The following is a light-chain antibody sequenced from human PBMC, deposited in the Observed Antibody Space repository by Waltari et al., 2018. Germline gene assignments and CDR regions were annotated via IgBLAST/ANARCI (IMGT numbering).Light chain of an antibody. CDR2: VVN. CDR3: SSYAASTTF. CDR1: SSDIGSSIL. Sequence: QSALTQPASVSGSPGQSITLSCTGTSSDIGSSILVSWYQQHPGKAPRLMIYVVNRRPSVVADRFSGSKSGNTSSLTIAGLQAEDDADYYCSSYAASTTFFGGGTKVTVL. J-gene: IGLJ2*01. V-gene: IGLV2-23*02.